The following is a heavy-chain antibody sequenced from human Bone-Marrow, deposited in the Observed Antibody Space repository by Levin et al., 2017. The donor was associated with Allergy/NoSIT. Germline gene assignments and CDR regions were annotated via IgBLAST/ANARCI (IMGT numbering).Heavy chain of an antibody. V-gene: IGHV4-30-2*01. D-gene: IGHD5-18*01. CDR1: GGSISSGGYS. J-gene: IGHJ3*02. CDR3: ASRYSYGSRGPPSRAFDS. CDR2: IYHSGST. Sequence: LRLSCAVSGGSISSGGYSWSWIRQPPGKGLEWIGYIYHSGSTYYNPSLKSRVTISVDRSKNQFSLKLSSVTAADTAVYYCASRYSYGSRGPPSRAFDSWGQGTMVTVSS.